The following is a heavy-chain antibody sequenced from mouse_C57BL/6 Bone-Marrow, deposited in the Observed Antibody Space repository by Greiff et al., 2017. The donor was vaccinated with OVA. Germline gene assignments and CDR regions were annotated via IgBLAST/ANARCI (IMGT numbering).Heavy chain of an antibody. J-gene: IGHJ2*01. CDR3: ARGGGSGYVSYFDY. V-gene: IGHV14-3*01. CDR1: GFNIKNTY. CDR2: IDPANGNT. D-gene: IGHD3-2*02. Sequence: VQLKESVAELVRPGASVKLSCTASGFNIKNTYMHWVKQRPEQGLAWIGRIDPANGNTKYAPKFQGKATITADTSSNTAYLQLSSLTSEDTAIYYGARGGGSGYVSYFDYWGQGTTLTVSS.